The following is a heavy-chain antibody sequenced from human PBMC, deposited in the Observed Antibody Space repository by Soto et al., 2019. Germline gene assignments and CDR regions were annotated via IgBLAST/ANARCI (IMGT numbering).Heavy chain of an antibody. CDR2: FDPEDGET. CDR1: VYTLTELS. V-gene: IGHV1-24*01. J-gene: IGHJ6*02. D-gene: IGHD6-13*01. Sequence: ASVKVSCKVSVYTLTELSMHWVRQAPGKGLEWMGGFDPEDGETIYAQKFQGRVTMTEDTSTDTAYMELSSLRSEDTAVYYCATEKVIAAAGTNYYYYYGMDVWGQGTTVTVSS. CDR3: ATEKVIAAAGTNYYYYYGMDV.